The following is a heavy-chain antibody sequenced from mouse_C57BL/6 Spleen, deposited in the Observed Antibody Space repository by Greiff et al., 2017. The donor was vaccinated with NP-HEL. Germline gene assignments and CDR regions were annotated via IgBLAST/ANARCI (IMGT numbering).Heavy chain of an antibody. J-gene: IGHJ2*01. V-gene: IGHV1-55*01. Sequence: VKLQQPGAELVKPGASVKMSCKASGYTFTSYWITWVKQRPGQGLEWIGDIYPGSGSTNYNEKFKSKAKLTVDTSSSTAYMQLSSLTSEDSAIYYCARSPRTELGRGYFDYWGEGTTLTVSS. CDR1: GYTFTSYW. CDR3: ARSPRTELGRGYFDY. D-gene: IGHD4-1*01. CDR2: IYPGSGST.